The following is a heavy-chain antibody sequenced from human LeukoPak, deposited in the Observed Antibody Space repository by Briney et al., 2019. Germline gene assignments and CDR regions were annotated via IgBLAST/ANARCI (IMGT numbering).Heavy chain of an antibody. Sequence: GGSLRLSCAASGFTFGSYAMSWVRQAPGQGLGWVSGITGSGGSTYYADPVKGRFSISRDNSKNTLYLQMNSLRAEGSALYHGAKDGIWQWLSLWGQGTLVTVSS. CDR1: GFTFGSYA. CDR2: ITGSGGST. D-gene: IGHD6-19*01. J-gene: IGHJ4*02. CDR3: AKDGIWQWLSL. V-gene: IGHV3-23*01.